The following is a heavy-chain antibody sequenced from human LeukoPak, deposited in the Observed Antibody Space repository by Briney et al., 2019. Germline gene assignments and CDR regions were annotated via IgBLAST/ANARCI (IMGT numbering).Heavy chain of an antibody. J-gene: IGHJ4*02. Sequence: GGSLRLSCAASGFTFSSYGMHWVRQAPGKGLEWVAFIRYDGSKKYYADSVKGRFTISRDNSKNTLSLQMNSLRAEDTAVYYCARILDSAWGELGYWGQGTLVTVSS. CDR3: ARILDSAWGELGY. CDR2: IRYDGSKK. D-gene: IGHD6-19*01. CDR1: GFTFSSYG. V-gene: IGHV3-30*02.